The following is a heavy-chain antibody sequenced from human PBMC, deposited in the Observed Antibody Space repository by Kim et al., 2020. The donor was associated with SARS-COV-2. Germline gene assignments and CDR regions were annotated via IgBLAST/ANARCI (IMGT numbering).Heavy chain of an antibody. CDR3: ARGYHDILTGQYYYYYGMDV. D-gene: IGHD3-9*01. CDR1: GGSFSGYY. V-gene: IGHV4-34*01. CDR2: INHSGST. Sequence: SETLSLTCAVYGGSFSGYYWSWIRQPPGKGLEWIGEINHSGSTNYNPSLKSRVTISVDTSKNQFSLKLSSVTAADTAVYYCARGYHDILTGQYYYYYGMDVWGQGTTVTVSS. J-gene: IGHJ6*02.